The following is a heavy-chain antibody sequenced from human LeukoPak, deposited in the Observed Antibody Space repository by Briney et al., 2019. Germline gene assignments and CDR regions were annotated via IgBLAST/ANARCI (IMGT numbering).Heavy chain of an antibody. Sequence: GGSLRPSCAASGFTLSSYTMNWVRQAPGKGLEWVSYITSSSSTIYYADSVKGRFTISRDNAKNSLYLQMNSLRVEDTAIYYCATSGSYRFDYWGQGTLVTVSS. CDR1: GFTLSSYT. CDR2: ITSSSSTI. CDR3: ATSGSYRFDY. J-gene: IGHJ4*02. D-gene: IGHD1-26*01. V-gene: IGHV3-48*01.